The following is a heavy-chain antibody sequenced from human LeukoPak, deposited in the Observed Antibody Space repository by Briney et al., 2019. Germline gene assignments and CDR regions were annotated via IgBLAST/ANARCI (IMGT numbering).Heavy chain of an antibody. D-gene: IGHD5-12*01. CDR1: GYTFTSYG. CDR2: ISAYNGNT. J-gene: IGHJ3*02. Sequence: ASVKVSCKASGYTFTSYGISWVRQAPGQGLEWMGWISAYNGNTNYAQKLQGRVTITRNTSISTAYMELSSLRSEDTAVYYCARSVAKDAFDIWGQGTMVTVSS. V-gene: IGHV1-18*01. CDR3: ARSVAKDAFDI.